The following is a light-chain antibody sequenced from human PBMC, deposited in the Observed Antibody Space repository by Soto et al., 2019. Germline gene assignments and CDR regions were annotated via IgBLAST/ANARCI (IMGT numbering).Light chain of an antibody. CDR2: GAS. CDR1: QSVSSN. J-gene: IGKJ2*01. CDR3: QQYNNWPPIT. V-gene: IGKV3-15*01. Sequence: EIVMTQSPATLSVSPGERATLSCRASQSVSSNLAWYQQKPGQAPRLLIYGASTRATGIPARFSGRGSGTEFTRTLRSLQSEDFAVYYCQQYNNWPPITFGQGTKLEIK.